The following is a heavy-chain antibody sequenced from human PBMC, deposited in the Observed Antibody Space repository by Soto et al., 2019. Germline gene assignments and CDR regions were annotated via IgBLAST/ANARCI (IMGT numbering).Heavy chain of an antibody. CDR3: ASGVSVITFGGVIVNSANYFDY. Sequence: PGGSLRLSCAASGFTFSSYAMHWVRQAPGKGLEWVAVISYDGSNKYYADSVKGRFTISRDNSKNKLYLQMNSLRDEDTAVYYSASGVSVITFGGVIVNSANYFDYWGQGTLVTVSS. V-gene: IGHV3-30-3*01. CDR2: ISYDGSNK. J-gene: IGHJ4*02. CDR1: GFTFSSYA. D-gene: IGHD3-16*02.